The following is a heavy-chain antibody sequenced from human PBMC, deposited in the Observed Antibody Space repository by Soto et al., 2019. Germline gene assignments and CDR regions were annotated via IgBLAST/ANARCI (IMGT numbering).Heavy chain of an antibody. V-gene: IGHV1-3*01. CDR1: GYTFTTYP. J-gene: IGHJ6*02. Sequence: QVQLVQSGAEVKEPGASVNLSCKASGYTFTTYPMHWVRQAPGQRLEWMGWISGGNDNIEYSQKFQGRVTFTRDTSASTAHMELSSLRSEDTAVYYCARGVMVRGLNYYAMDVWGQGTTVTVSS. D-gene: IGHD3-10*01. CDR3: ARGVMVRGLNYYAMDV. CDR2: ISGGNDNI.